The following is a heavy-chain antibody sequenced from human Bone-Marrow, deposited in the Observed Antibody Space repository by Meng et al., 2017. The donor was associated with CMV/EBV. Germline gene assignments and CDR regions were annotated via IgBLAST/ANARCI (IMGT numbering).Heavy chain of an antibody. CDR1: GFTFSSND. V-gene: IGHV3-13*01. CDR3: ARELGRPPYQLLFGVGYYFDY. D-gene: IGHD2-2*01. J-gene: IGHJ4*02. CDR2: IGTAGDT. Sequence: GGSLRLSCAASGFTFSSNDMHWVRQTTGKGLEWVSAIGTAGDTYYPGSVKGRFTISRENAKNSFYLQMNSLRAGDTAVYYCARELGRPPYQLLFGVGYYFDYWGQGTLVTVSS.